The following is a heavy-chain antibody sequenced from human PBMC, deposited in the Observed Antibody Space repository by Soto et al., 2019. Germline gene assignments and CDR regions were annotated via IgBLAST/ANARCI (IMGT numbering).Heavy chain of an antibody. V-gene: IGHV1-3*01. CDR1: GYTFTSYA. Sequence: VKVSCKASGYTFTSYAMHWVRQAPGQRLEWMGWINAGNGNTKYSQKFQGRVTMTRDTSIRTVYMSLTGLKSDDTAVYFCARDLAKGGGSAGFDYWGQGTLVTVSS. D-gene: IGHD2-15*01. CDR2: INAGNGNT. J-gene: IGHJ4*02. CDR3: ARDLAKGGGSAGFDY.